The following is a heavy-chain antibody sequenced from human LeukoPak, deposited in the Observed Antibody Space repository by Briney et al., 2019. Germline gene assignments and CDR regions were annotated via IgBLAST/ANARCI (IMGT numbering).Heavy chain of an antibody. D-gene: IGHD4-11*01. J-gene: IGHJ4*02. CDR1: GGSISSYY. V-gene: IGHV4-59*01. Sequence: PSETLFLTCTVSGGSISSYYWSWIRQPPGKGLEWIGYIYYSGSTNYNPSLKSRVTISVDTSKNQFSLKLSSVTAADTAVYYCARDSNGLEDYWGQGTLVTVSS. CDR2: IYYSGST. CDR3: ARDSNGLEDY.